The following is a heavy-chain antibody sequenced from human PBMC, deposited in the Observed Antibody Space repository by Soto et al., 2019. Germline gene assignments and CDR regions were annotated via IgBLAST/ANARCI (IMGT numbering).Heavy chain of an antibody. V-gene: IGHV4-61*05. J-gene: IGHJ6*02. D-gene: IGHD6-19*01. CDR3: ARFKWLEYYYYGMDV. CDR2: IYYSGNT. CDR1: GGSISSSSHH. Sequence: SETLSLTCTVSGGSISSSSHHWAWIRQPPGKGLEWIGYIYYSGNTNYNPSLKSRVTISVDTSKNQFSLKLSSVTAADTAVYYCARFKWLEYYYYGMDVWGQGTTVTVS.